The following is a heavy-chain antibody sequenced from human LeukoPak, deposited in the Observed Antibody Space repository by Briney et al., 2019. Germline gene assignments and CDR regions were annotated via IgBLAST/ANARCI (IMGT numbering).Heavy chain of an antibody. Sequence: ASVKVSCKASGYTFTGYYMHWVRQAPGQGLEWMGWISAYNGNTNYAQKLQGRVTMTTDTSTSTAYMELRSLRSDDTAVYYCAREGVTTTGDYYYYRMDVWGQGTTVTVSS. D-gene: IGHD4-11*01. J-gene: IGHJ6*02. CDR1: GYTFTGYY. CDR2: ISAYNGNT. V-gene: IGHV1-18*04. CDR3: AREGVTTTGDYYYYRMDV.